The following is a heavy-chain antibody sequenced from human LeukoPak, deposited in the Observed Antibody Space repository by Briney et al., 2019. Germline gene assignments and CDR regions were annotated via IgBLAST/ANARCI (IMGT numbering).Heavy chain of an antibody. CDR1: SGSVSTSSYY. Sequence: SETLSLTCTVSSGSVSTSSYYWGWIRQPPGKGLEWIGSVYYSGSTYYNPSLKSRVTISVDTSKNQFSLKLSSVTAADTAVYYCARYPPRRYCSSTSCTNYYYGMDVWGQGTTVTVSS. D-gene: IGHD2-2*01. CDR2: VYYSGST. V-gene: IGHV4-39*01. CDR3: ARYPPRRYCSSTSCTNYYYGMDV. J-gene: IGHJ6*02.